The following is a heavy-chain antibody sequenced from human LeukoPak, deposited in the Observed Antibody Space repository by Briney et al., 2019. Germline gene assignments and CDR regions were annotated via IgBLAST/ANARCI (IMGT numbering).Heavy chain of an antibody. CDR2: IYPGDSDT. CDR3: ARSGGGCSSTSCYFDY. Sequence: GESLKISCKGSGYSFTSYWIGWVRPMPGKGLEWMGIIYPGDSDTRYSPSFQGQVTISADKSISTAYLQWSSLKASDTAMYYCARSGGGCSSTSCYFDYWGQGTLVTVSS. J-gene: IGHJ4*02. CDR1: GYSFTSYW. D-gene: IGHD2-2*01. V-gene: IGHV5-51*01.